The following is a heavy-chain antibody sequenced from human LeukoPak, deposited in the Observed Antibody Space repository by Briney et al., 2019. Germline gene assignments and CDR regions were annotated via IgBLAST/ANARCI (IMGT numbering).Heavy chain of an antibody. J-gene: IGHJ6*02. CDR1: GYYFNSYW. Sequence: GESLKISCKGSGYYFNSYWIGWVRQMPGKGLEWMGDIFSADSDTRYSPSFQGQVTISVDKSISTAYLQWSSLKASDTAMYYCARLVSCSGGSCYPYYYYYGMDVWGQGTTVTVSS. CDR2: IFSADSDT. V-gene: IGHV5-51*01. D-gene: IGHD2-15*01. CDR3: ARLVSCSGGSCYPYYYYYGMDV.